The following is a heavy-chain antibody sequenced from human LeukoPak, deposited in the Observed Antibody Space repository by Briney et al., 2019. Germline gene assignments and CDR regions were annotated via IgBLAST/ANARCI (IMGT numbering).Heavy chain of an antibody. J-gene: IGHJ4*02. V-gene: IGHV4-61*03. CDR1: GDXVSSGNSY. CDR2: IYYSGST. CDR3: ARVPRSQCSGGSCYLPD. Sequence: SETLSLTCTVSGDXVSSGNSYWSWIRQPPGKGLEWIGYIYYSGSTYYIPSLKSRVTISVDTSKNHFSLKLTSVTAADTAMYYCARVPRSQCSGGSCYLPDWGQGTLVTVSS. D-gene: IGHD2-15*01.